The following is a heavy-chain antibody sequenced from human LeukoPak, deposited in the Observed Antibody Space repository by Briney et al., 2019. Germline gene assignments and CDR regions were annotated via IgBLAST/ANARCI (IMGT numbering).Heavy chain of an antibody. CDR2: IKQDGSEK. V-gene: IGHV3-7*03. J-gene: IGHJ4*02. CDR3: AKDVGKWESLHFFDY. CDR1: GFTFSSYW. Sequence: GGSLRLSCAASGFTFSSYWMSWVRQAPGKGLEWVANIKQDGSEKYYVDSVKGRFTISRDDSRNTLYLQMNSLRGDDTAVYYCAKDVGKWESLHFFDYWGQGTLVTVSP. D-gene: IGHD1-26*01.